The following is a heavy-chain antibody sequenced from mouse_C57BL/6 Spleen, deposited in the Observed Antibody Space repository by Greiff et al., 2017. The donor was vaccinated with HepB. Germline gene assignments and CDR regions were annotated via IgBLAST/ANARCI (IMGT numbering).Heavy chain of an antibody. Sequence: VQLQQPGAELVKPGASVKMSCKASGYTFTSYWITWVKQRPGQGLEWIGDIYPGSGSTNYNEKFKSKATLTVDTSSSTAYMQLSSLTSEDSAVYYCARRGYGYWYFDVWGTGTTVTVSS. CDR1: GYTFTSYW. CDR2: IYPGSGST. J-gene: IGHJ1*03. V-gene: IGHV1-55*01. D-gene: IGHD2-10*02. CDR3: ARRGYGYWYFDV.